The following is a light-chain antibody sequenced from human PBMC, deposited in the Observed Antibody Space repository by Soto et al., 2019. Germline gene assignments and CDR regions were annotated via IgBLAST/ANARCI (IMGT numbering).Light chain of an antibody. CDR3: QKYDSAPFT. V-gene: IGKV1-27*01. J-gene: IGKJ3*01. CDR1: QGIINY. Sequence: DIQMTQSPSSLSASVGDRVTITCRASQGIINYLAWYQQIPGKVPKLLMYAASTLQSVVPSRFSGSGSGTDFTLTNSSLQPEDVATYYCQKYDSAPFTCGPGTKVDIK. CDR2: AAS.